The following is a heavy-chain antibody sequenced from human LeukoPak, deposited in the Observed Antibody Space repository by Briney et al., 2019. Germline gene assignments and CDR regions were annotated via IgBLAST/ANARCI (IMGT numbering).Heavy chain of an antibody. J-gene: IGHJ4*02. D-gene: IGHD3-10*01. CDR3: AKSSVRGVDSFDY. V-gene: IGHV3-23*01. CDR1: GCTFSNFA. CDR2: ISGTGVNT. Sequence: GGSLRLSCAASGCTFSNFAMSWVRQAPGKGLEWVSSISGTGVNTHCADSARGRFTISRDYSKNTLYLRMSSLRAGDTAVYYCAKSSVRGVDSFDYWGQGTLVTVSS.